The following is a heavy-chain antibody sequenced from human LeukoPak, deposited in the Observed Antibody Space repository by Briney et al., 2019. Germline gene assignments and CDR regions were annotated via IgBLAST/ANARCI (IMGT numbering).Heavy chain of an antibody. CDR2: INYIGST. J-gene: IGHJ4*02. CDR3: ARSRGYTYDLSPFDY. D-gene: IGHD5-18*01. V-gene: IGHV4-59*01. CDR1: GGSISRYS. Sequence: SETLSLTCTVSGGSISRYSWSWIRQPPGAGLEWIGYINYIGSTNYNPSLKSRVTISVDTSKNQFSLKLGSVTAADTAVYYCARSRGYTYDLSPFDYWGQGTLVTVSS.